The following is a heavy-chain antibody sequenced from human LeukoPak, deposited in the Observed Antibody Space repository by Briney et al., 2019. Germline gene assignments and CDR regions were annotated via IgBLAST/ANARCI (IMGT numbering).Heavy chain of an antibody. Sequence: SETLSLTCTVSGGSISSSSYYWGWIRQPPGKGLEWIGSIYYSGSTYYNPSLKSRVTISVDTSKNQFSLKLSSVTAADTAVYYCARDPGGGPPYEPNFDYWGQGTLVTVSS. J-gene: IGHJ4*02. CDR2: IYYSGST. V-gene: IGHV4-39*07. CDR3: ARDPGGGPPYEPNFDY. D-gene: IGHD4-23*01. CDR1: GGSISSSSYY.